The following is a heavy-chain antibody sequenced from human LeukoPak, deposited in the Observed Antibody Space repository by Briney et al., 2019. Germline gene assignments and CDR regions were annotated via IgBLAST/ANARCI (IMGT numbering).Heavy chain of an antibody. Sequence: GGSLRLSCAASGFTFSSYSMNWVRQAPGKGLEWVSYISSSSSTIYYADSVKGRFTISRDNAKNSLYLQMNSLRAEDTAVYYCARGFYSSSRWYFDLWGRGTLVTVSS. CDR3: ARGFYSSSRWYFDL. CDR2: ISSSSSTI. J-gene: IGHJ2*01. CDR1: GFTFSSYS. V-gene: IGHV3-48*04. D-gene: IGHD6-6*01.